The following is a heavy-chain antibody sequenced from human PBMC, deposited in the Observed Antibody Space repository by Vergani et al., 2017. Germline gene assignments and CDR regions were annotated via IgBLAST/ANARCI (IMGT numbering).Heavy chain of an antibody. CDR2: ISGSGGST. D-gene: IGHD3-22*01. CDR3: AKVGLYDSKDY. V-gene: IGHV3-23*04. J-gene: IGHJ4*02. CDR1: GFTFSDYY. Sequence: VQLVESGGGLVKPGGSLRLSCAASGFTFSDYYMSWVRQAPGLGVEWVSAISGSGGSTYYADSVKGRFTISRDNSKNTLYLQMNSLRAEDTAVYYCAKVGLYDSKDYWGQGTLVTVSS.